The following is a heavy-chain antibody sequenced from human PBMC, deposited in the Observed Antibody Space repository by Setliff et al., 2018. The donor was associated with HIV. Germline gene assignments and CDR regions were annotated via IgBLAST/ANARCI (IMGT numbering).Heavy chain of an antibody. CDR2: IYYSGST. V-gene: IGHV4-59*11. CDR1: GYSISSHY. CDR3: ARAPPGIQNDAFDV. Sequence: PSETLSLTCAVSGYSISSHYWSWIRQPPGKGLEWIGSIYYSGSTNYNPSLKSRVTISVDTSRDQFSLQLTSVTAADTAVYYCARAPPGIQNDAFDVWGQGTMVTVSS. J-gene: IGHJ3*01.